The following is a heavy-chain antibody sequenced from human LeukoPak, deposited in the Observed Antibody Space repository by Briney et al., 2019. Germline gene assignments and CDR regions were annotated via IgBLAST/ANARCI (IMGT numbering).Heavy chain of an antibody. J-gene: IGHJ4*02. V-gene: IGHV1-69*02. CDR3: ARGPSLGYFDY. Sequence: ASVKVSCKASGGTFSSYTISWVRQAPGQGFEWMGRIIPILGIANYAQKFQGRVTITADKSTSTAYMELSSLRSEDTAVYYCARGPSLGYFDYWGQGTLVTVSS. CDR1: GGTFSSYT. CDR2: IIPILGIA.